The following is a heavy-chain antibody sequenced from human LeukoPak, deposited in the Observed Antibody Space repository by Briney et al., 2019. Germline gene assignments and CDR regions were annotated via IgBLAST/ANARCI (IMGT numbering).Heavy chain of an antibody. J-gene: IGHJ5*02. CDR1: GGSFSGYY. Sequence: PSETLSLTCAVYGGSFSGYYWSWIRQPPGKGLEWIGEINHSGSTNYNPSLKSRVTISVGTSKNQFSLKLSSVTAADTAVYYCATIGYCSSTSCYKWFDPWGQGTLVTVSS. CDR3: ATIGYCSSTSCYKWFDP. V-gene: IGHV4-34*01. D-gene: IGHD2-2*02. CDR2: INHSGST.